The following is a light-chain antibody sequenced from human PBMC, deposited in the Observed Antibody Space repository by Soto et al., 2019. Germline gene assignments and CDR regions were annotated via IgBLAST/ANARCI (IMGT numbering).Light chain of an antibody. CDR2: DVS. CDR1: GSDVGGYNY. CDR3: TSYTSDSAPLV. J-gene: IGLJ2*01. Sequence: QSVLTQPASVSGSPGQSITISCTGTGSDVGGYNYVSWYQQHPGKAPKVMIYDVSNRPSGVSNRFSCSNSGNTASLTIAGLQAEDEDDYYCTSYTSDSAPLVFGGGTQLTVL. V-gene: IGLV2-14*01.